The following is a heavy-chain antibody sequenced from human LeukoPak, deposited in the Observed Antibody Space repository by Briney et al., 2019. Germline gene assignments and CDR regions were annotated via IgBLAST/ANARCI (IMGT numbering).Heavy chain of an antibody. J-gene: IGHJ4*02. CDR3: AATSGIAAAGTLYFDY. CDR1: GGSISSYY. D-gene: IGHD6-13*01. CDR2: IYYSGST. V-gene: IGHV4-59*01. Sequence: SETLSLTCTVSGGSISSYYWSWIRQPPGKGLEWIGYIYYSGSTNYNPSLKSRVTISVDTSKNQFSLKLSSVTAADTAVYYCAATSGIAAAGTLYFDYWGQGTLVTVSS.